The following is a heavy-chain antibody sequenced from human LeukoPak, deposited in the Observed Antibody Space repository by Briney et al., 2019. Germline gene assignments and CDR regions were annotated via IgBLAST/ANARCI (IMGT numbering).Heavy chain of an antibody. CDR1: GASGNTTDYS. CDR3: ARDAEGDIDY. V-gene: IGHV4-39*07. CDR2: IYSSGRT. J-gene: IGHJ4*02. D-gene: IGHD3-16*01. Sequence: SSETLSLTCTVSGASGNTTDYSWGWIRQPPGKGLEWIASIYSSGRTYYNPSLQSRVTISIDTSKNQFSLKLNSVTAADTAVYYCARDAEGDIDYWGQGTLVTVSS.